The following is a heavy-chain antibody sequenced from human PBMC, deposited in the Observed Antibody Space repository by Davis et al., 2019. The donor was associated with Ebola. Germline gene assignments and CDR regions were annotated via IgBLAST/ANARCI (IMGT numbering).Heavy chain of an antibody. D-gene: IGHD5-18*01. V-gene: IGHV3-30-3*01. Sequence: GESLKISCAASGFTFSSYAMHWVRQAPGKGLEWVAVISYDGSNKYYADSVKGRFTISRDNSKNTLYLQMNSLRAEDTAVYYCARESGYSYGYYGMDVWGQGTTVTVSS. CDR1: GFTFSSYA. CDR3: ARESGYSYGYYGMDV. CDR2: ISYDGSNK. J-gene: IGHJ6*02.